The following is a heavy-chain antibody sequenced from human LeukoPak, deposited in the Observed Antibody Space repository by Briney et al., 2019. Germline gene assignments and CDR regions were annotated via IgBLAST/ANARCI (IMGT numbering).Heavy chain of an antibody. CDR1: GGSISSSNW. CDR3: ARTDYYGSGSFYDNWFDP. Sequence: PSGTLSLTCAVSGGSISSSNWWSRVRQPPGKGLEWIGEIYHSGSTNYNPSLKSRVTISADTSKNQFSLKLSSVTAADTAVYYCARTDYYGSGSFYDNWFDPWGQGTLVTVSS. J-gene: IGHJ5*02. D-gene: IGHD3-10*01. V-gene: IGHV4-4*02. CDR2: IYHSGST.